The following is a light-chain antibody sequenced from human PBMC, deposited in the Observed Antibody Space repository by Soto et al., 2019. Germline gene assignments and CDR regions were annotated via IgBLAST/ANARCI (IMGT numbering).Light chain of an antibody. Sequence: EMEFTQYPGTLSLSPGERASLSCRANQSDSSSHLAWYQQKPGQAPRLLIYRTSYRATGIPDRCSGSGSGTDFTLTISRLEPEDFAVYYCQQYGSSLTWTFGQGTKVDIK. J-gene: IGKJ1*01. CDR3: QQYGSSLTWT. CDR2: RTS. CDR1: QSDSSSH. V-gene: IGKV3-20*01.